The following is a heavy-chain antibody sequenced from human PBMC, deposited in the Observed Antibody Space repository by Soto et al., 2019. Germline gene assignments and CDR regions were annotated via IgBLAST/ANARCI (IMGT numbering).Heavy chain of an antibody. CDR2: IYYSGST. CDR3: ARKIEATVITGGYYYMDV. J-gene: IGHJ6*03. Sequence: SETLSLTCTVSGGSISSYYWSWIRQPPGKGLEWIGYIYYSGSTNYNPSLKSRVTISVDTSKNQFSLKLSSVTAADTAVYYCARKIEATVITGGYYYMDVWGKGTTVTVSS. V-gene: IGHV4-59*01. CDR1: GGSISSYY. D-gene: IGHD5-12*01.